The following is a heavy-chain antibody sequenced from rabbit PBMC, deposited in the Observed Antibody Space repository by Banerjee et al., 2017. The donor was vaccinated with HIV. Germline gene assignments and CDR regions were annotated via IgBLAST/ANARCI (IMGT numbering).Heavy chain of an antibody. CDR3: ARDGNYGDWDL. J-gene: IGHJ3*01. D-gene: IGHD2-1*01. CDR1: GIDFSSYYY. V-gene: IGHV1S45*01. CDR2: IYTGSSGST. Sequence: QEQLVESGGGLVKPGGTLTLTCKASGIDFSSYYYMCWVRQAPGKGLEWIACIYTGSSGSTYYASWAKGRFTISKTSSTTVTLQMTSLTAADTATYFCARDGNYGDWDLWGQGTLVTVS.